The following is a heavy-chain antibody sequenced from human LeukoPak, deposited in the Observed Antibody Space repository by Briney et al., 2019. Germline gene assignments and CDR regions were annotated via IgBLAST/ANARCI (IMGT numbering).Heavy chain of an antibody. J-gene: IGHJ3*02. CDR3: ARQLITMIVVALPGNAFDI. V-gene: IGHV4-39*01. D-gene: IGHD3-22*01. Sequence: ASETLSLTCTVSGGSISSSSYYWGWIRQPPGKGLEWIGSIYYSGSTYYNPSLKSRFTISVDTSKNQFSLKLSSVTAADTAVYYCARQLITMIVVALPGNAFDIWGQGTMVTVSS. CDR2: IYYSGST. CDR1: GGSISSSSYY.